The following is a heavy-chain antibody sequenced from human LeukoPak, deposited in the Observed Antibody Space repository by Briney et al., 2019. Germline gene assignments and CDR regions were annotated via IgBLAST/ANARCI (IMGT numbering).Heavy chain of an antibody. Sequence: GGSLRLSCAASGFTFTDYTMNWVRQAPGKGLEWVSSVSSSSSFISYADSVRGRFTISRDNTKNSLYLQMSSLRADDTAMYYCARDFSAVGVSTSDYWGQGTLVTVSS. D-gene: IGHD3-16*01. CDR3: ARDFSAVGVSTSDY. CDR1: GFTFTDYT. V-gene: IGHV3-21*06. J-gene: IGHJ4*02. CDR2: VSSSSSFI.